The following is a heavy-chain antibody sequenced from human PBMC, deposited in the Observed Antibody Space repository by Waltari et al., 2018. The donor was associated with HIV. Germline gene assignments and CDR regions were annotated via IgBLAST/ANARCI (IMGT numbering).Heavy chain of an antibody. Sequence: QVQLQESGPGLVKPSETLSLTCTVSGGSISSYYWRWIRQPAGKGLEWIGRIYTSGSTNYNPSLKSRVTMSVDTSKNQFSLKLSSVTAADTAVYYCARDPYDSSRWDNWFDPWGQGTLVTVSS. V-gene: IGHV4-4*07. CDR1: GGSISSYY. CDR3: ARDPYDSSRWDNWFDP. CDR2: IYTSGST. D-gene: IGHD3-22*01. J-gene: IGHJ5*02.